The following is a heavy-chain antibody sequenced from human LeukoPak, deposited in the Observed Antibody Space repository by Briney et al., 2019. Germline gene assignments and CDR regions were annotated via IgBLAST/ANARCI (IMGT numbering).Heavy chain of an antibody. J-gene: IGHJ4*02. V-gene: IGHV3-30*12. CDR1: GFTFSSYG. D-gene: IGHD6-13*01. Sequence: PGGSLRLSCAASGFTFSSYGMHWVRQAPDKGLEWVAVISYDGSNKYYADSVKGRFTISRDNSKNTLYLQMNSLRAEDTAIYFRAKDSSPRAADEIDYWGQGTLVTVSS. CDR2: ISYDGSNK. CDR3: AKDSSPRAADEIDY.